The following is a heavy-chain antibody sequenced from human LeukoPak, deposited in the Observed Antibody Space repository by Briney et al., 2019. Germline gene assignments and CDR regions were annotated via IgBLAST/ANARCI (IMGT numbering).Heavy chain of an antibody. V-gene: IGHV3-30*18. CDR1: GFTFVDYG. J-gene: IGHJ4*02. Sequence: GTSLRLSCAASGFTFVDYGMHWVRQAPGKGLQWVAFISYDGSITFSEDSVKGRFTLSRDNSKNTLYLQMNSLRAEDTAVYFCAKTHNPNFWNGYYYFDYWGQGALVTVSS. CDR2: ISYDGSIT. D-gene: IGHD3-3*01. CDR3: AKTHNPNFWNGYYYFDY.